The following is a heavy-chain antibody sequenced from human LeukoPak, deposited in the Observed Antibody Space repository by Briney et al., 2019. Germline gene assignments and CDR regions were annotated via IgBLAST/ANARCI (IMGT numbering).Heavy chain of an antibody. CDR2: INPNSGGT. Sequence: ASVRVSCKASGYTFTGYYMHWVRQAPGQGLEWMGWINPNSGGTNYAQKFQGRVTMTRDTSISTAYMELSRLRSDDTAVYYCARDLPSDYVWGSILPQFDYWGQGTLVTVSS. D-gene: IGHD3-16*01. V-gene: IGHV1-2*02. J-gene: IGHJ4*02. CDR3: ARDLPSDYVWGSILPQFDY. CDR1: GYTFTGYY.